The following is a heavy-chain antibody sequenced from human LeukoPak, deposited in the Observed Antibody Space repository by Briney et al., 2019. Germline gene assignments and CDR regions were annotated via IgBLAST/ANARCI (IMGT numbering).Heavy chain of an antibody. D-gene: IGHD3-10*01. J-gene: IGHJ5*02. CDR1: GYTFTGYY. Sequence: ASVKVSCKASGYTFTGYYMHWVRQAPGQGLEWMGWINPNSGGTNYAQKFQGRVTMTRDTSISTAYMELSRLRSDDTAVYYCARDFVIGYYYGSGANNWFDPWGQGNLVTVSS. V-gene: IGHV1-2*02. CDR3: ARDFVIGYYYGSGANNWFDP. CDR2: INPNSGGT.